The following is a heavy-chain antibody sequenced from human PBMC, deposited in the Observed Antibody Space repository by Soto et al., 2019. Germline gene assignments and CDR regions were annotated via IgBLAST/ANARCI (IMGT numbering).Heavy chain of an antibody. J-gene: IGHJ4*02. CDR3: ARSFGVAAAGPFDY. D-gene: IGHD6-13*01. Sequence: ASVKVSCKASGYTFTSYGISWVRQAPGQGLEWMGWISAYNGNTNYAQKLQGRVTMTTDTSTSTAYMELRSPRSDDTAVYYCARSFGVAAAGPFDYWGQGTLVTVSS. V-gene: IGHV1-18*01. CDR2: ISAYNGNT. CDR1: GYTFTSYG.